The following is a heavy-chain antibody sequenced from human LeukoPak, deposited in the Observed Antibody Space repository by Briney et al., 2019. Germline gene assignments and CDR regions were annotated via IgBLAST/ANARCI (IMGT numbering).Heavy chain of an antibody. Sequence: SQTLSLTCTVSGGSISSGGYYWSWIRQHPGKGLEWIGYIYYSGSTYYNPSLKSRVTISVGTSKNQFSLKLSSVTAADTAVYYCARGAHGITIFGVVIPNWFDPWGQGTLVTVSS. CDR3: ARGAHGITIFGVVIPNWFDP. CDR2: IYYSGST. CDR1: GGSISSGGYY. D-gene: IGHD3-3*01. V-gene: IGHV4-31*03. J-gene: IGHJ5*02.